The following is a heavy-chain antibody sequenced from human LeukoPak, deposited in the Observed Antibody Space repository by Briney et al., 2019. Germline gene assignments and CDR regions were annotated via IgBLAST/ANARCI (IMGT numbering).Heavy chain of an antibody. CDR1: GGTFSSYA. Sequence: ASVKVSCKASGGTFSSYAISWVRQAPGQGLEWMGRIIPIFGIANYAQKFQGRVTITADKSTSTAYMELSSLRSEDTAVYYCARRMWELTGDYCGMDVWGQGTTVTVSS. V-gene: IGHV1-69*04. J-gene: IGHJ6*02. CDR3: ARRMWELTGDYCGMDV. D-gene: IGHD1-26*01. CDR2: IIPIFGIA.